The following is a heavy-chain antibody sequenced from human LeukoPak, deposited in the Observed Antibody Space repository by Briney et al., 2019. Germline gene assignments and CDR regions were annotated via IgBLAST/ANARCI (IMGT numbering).Heavy chain of an antibody. CDR3: AKDRGSGWPQFDY. Sequence: PGGSLRLSCAASGFTFSSHALSWLRQAPGKGLEWVSTISGSGGSTYYADSVKGRFTISRDNSKNTLYLQMNSLRAEDTAEYYCAKDRGSGWPQFDYWGQGTLVTVSS. V-gene: IGHV3-23*01. CDR2: ISGSGGST. D-gene: IGHD6-19*01. CDR1: GFTFSSHA. J-gene: IGHJ4*02.